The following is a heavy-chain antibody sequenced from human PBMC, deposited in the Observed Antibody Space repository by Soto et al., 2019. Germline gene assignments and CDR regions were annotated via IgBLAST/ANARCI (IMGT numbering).Heavy chain of an antibody. J-gene: IGHJ4*02. CDR2: IYYSGNA. V-gene: IGHV4-39*01. CDR3: VRASTIDY. CDR1: GGTINRGSYY. Sequence: QLQLQESGPGLVKPPETLSLTCSVSGGTINRGSYYWGWVRQPPGKGLEWIGSIYYSGNAYYSPSLKNRVSRSVDTSKNQFSLMVNSVTSADTAVYYCVRASTIDYWGQGILVTVSS.